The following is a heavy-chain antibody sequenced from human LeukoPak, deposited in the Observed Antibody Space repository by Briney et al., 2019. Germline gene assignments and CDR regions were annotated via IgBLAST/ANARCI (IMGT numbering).Heavy chain of an antibody. CDR1: GFTFSSYA. CDR2: ISGSGGST. V-gene: IGHV3-23*01. J-gene: IGHJ3*02. Sequence: GGSLRLSCAASGFTFSSYAMSWVRQAAGKGLEWVSAISGSGGSTYYADSVKGRFTISRDNSKNTLYLQMNSLRAEDTAVYYCAKDLEGFGELLIDAFDIWGQGTMVTVSS. D-gene: IGHD3-10*01. CDR3: AKDLEGFGELLIDAFDI.